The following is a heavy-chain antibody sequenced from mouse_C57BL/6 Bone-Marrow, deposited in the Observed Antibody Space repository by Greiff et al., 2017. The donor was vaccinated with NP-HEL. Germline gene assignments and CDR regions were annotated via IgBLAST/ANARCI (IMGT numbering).Heavy chain of an antibody. J-gene: IGHJ4*01. CDR2: IDPETGGT. V-gene: IGHV1-15*01. D-gene: IGHD1-1*01. Sequence: VQRVESGAELVRPGASVTLSCKASGYTFTDYDMHWVKQTPVHGLEWIGAIDPETGGTAYNQKFKGKAILTADKSSSTAYMELRSLTSEDSAVYYCTRNYGSSYYAMDYWGQGTSVTVSS. CDR3: TRNYGSSYYAMDY. CDR1: GYTFTDYD.